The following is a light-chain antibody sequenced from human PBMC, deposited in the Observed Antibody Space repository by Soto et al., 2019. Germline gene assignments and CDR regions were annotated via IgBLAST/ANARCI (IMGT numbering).Light chain of an antibody. V-gene: IGKV1-39*01. CDR2: AAS. Sequence: DIQMTQSPSSLSASVGDRVTITCRASQSISSYLNWYQQKPGKAPKLLIYAASSLQSGVPSRFSGSGSGTDFILTISSLQPEDFATYYCQQSYSTPVFGQGTKLEIK. J-gene: IGKJ2*01. CDR1: QSISSY. CDR3: QQSYSTPV.